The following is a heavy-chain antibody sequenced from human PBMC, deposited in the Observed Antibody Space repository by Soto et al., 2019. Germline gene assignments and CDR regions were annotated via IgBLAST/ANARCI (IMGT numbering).Heavy chain of an antibody. CDR1: SGSISNNNYY. V-gene: IGHV4-30-4*01. Sequence: QVQLQESGPGLVKPSQTLSLTCSVSSGSISNNNYYWTWIRQHPGKDLEWLGYIYYSGGTFYNPSLESRLTISVDTSKNQFSLKLSSVTAADTAIYFCARVATSGMHFYFDSWGQGALVTVSS. J-gene: IGHJ4*02. CDR3: ARVATSGMHFYFDS. CDR2: IYYSGGT.